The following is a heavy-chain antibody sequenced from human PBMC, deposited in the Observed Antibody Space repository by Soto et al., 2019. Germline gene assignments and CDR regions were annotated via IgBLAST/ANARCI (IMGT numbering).Heavy chain of an antibody. V-gene: IGHV1-69*02. CDR1: GGTFNSYT. CDR2: IIPILGIA. D-gene: IGHD6-13*01. Sequence: QVQLVQSGAEVKKPGSSVKVSCKASGGTFNSYTISWVRQAPGQGIEWMGRIIPILGIANYAQKFQGRVTSTADNSTSIAYMKLSSLRSVDTAVYYCATAAAGKGLDYWGQVTLVTVSS. J-gene: IGHJ4*02. CDR3: ATAAAGKGLDY.